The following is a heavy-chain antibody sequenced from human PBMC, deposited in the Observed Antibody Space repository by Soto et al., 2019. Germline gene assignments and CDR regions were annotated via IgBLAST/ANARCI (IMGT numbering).Heavy chain of an antibody. CDR3: VREKITVAGFFDN. J-gene: IGHJ4*02. CDR1: GDSVSTKSVA. V-gene: IGHV6-1*01. CDR2: TYYRSKWYN. D-gene: IGHD6-19*01. Sequence: QVQLQQSGPGLVRPSQTLSLTCVISGDSVSTKSVAWNWIRQSPSRGLEWLGRTYYRSKWYNDYAVSVKSRITISPDTSKNHFSLQLDSVTPEDTAVYYCVREKITVAGFFDNWGQGTLVTVSS.